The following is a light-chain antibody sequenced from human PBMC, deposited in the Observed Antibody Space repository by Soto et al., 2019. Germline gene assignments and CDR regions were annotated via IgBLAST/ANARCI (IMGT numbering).Light chain of an antibody. J-gene: IGKJ4*01. Sequence: EIVLTQSPATLSLSPGERATLSCRASQSINRHLAWYRQKPGQAPRLLINDAANRATGIPARFSGSGSGTDFALTISSLEPEDVGVYYCQQRGNWPAVTFGGGTKVEIK. CDR1: QSINRH. V-gene: IGKV3-11*01. CDR2: DAA. CDR3: QQRGNWPAVT.